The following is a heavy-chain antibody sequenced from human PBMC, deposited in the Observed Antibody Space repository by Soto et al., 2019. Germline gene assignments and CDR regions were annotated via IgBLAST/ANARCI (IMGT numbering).Heavy chain of an antibody. CDR2: IYSGGST. CDR3: TKDDGYTDSKYSHYFGMDV. Sequence: RRLSCAASGFTVSSNYMSWVRQAPGKGLEWVSVIYSGGSTYYADSVKGRFTISRDNSKNRLFLQMNSLRPEDTAVYYCTKDDGYTDSKYSHYFGMDVWGQGTTVTVSS. V-gene: IGHV3-53*05. CDR1: GFTVSSNY. J-gene: IGHJ6*02. D-gene: IGHD5-12*01.